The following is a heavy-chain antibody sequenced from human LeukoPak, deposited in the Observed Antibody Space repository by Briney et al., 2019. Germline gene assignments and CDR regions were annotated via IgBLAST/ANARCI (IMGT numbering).Heavy chain of an antibody. CDR2: ISSNGGNT. CDR3: IKDAGYSAYDSLDS. J-gene: IGHJ4*02. D-gene: IGHD5-12*01. Sequence: PGGSLRLSRSASGFTFRRYAMHWVRQAPGKGLEYISGISSNGGNTDHADSVKGRFTISRDNSKSTLYLQMSSLRPEDTAVYYCIKDAGYSAYDSLDSWGQGTLVTVSS. V-gene: IGHV3-64D*06. CDR1: GFTFRRYA.